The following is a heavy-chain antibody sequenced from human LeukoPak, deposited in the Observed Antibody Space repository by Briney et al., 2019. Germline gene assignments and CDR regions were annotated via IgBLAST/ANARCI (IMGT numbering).Heavy chain of an antibody. J-gene: IGHJ3*02. CDR3: ARGLVGATTLSAFDI. Sequence: PSETLSLTCTVSGGSISNYYWSWIRQPAGKGLEWIGRIYTSGNTNYNPSLKSRVDMSVDTSKNQFSLKLSSVTAADTAVYYCARGLVGATTLSAFDIWGQGTMVTVSS. CDR1: GGSISNYY. V-gene: IGHV4-4*07. D-gene: IGHD1-26*01. CDR2: IYTSGNT.